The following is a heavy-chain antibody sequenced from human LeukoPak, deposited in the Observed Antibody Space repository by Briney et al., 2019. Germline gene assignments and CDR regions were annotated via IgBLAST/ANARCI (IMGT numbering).Heavy chain of an antibody. J-gene: IGHJ3*02. D-gene: IGHD6-13*01. V-gene: IGHV3-72*01. CDR3: TRVLAAAANALDI. Sequence: GGSLRLSCVASGFTLSDHYMDWVRQAPGKGLEWVGRSRHKAKRYSTEYAASVNGRFTISRDDSKNSLYLQMNSLRTEDTAVYYCTRVLAAAANALDIWGQGTMVTVSS. CDR2: SRHKAKRYST. CDR1: GFTLSDHY.